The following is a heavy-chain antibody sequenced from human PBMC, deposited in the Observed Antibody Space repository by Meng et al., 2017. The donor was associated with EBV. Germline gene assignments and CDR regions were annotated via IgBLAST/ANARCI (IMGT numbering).Heavy chain of an antibody. CDR1: GGTFSSYA. D-gene: IGHD6-13*01. CDR3: ARAEIAAAGRLDY. J-gene: IGHJ4*02. V-gene: IGHV1-69*06. CDR2: IIPIFGTA. Sequence: GQLGESGGGVKKPGSSVKVSWKASGGTFSSYAISWVRQAPGQGLEWMGGIIPIFGTANYAQKFQGRVTITADKSTSTAYMELGSLRSEDTAVYYCARAEIAAAGRLDYWGQGTLVTVSS.